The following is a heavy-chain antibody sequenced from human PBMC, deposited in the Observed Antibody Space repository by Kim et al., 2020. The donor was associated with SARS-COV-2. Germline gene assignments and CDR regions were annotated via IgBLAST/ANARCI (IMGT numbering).Heavy chain of an antibody. CDR1: GFTFSSYS. CDR2: ISSSSSYI. V-gene: IGHV3-21*01. CDR3: ARSSPYLIGIAVAGGLDY. Sequence: GGSLRLSCAASGFTFSSYSMNWVRQAPGKGLEWVSSISSSSSYIYYADSVKGRFTISRDNAKNSLYLQMNSLRAEDTAVYYCARSSPYLIGIAVAGGLDYWGQGTLVTVSS. J-gene: IGHJ4*02. D-gene: IGHD6-19*01.